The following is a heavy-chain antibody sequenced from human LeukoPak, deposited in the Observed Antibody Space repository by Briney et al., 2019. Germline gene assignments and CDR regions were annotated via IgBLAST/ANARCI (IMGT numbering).Heavy chain of an antibody. CDR2: IKQDGSEK. J-gene: IGHJ4*02. Sequence: GGSLRFSCAASGFTFSSYWMSWVRQAPGKGLEWVANIKQDGSEKYYVDSVKGRFTISRDNAKNSLYLQMNSLRAEDTAVYYCARDQYDILTGYHDYWGQGTLVTVSS. D-gene: IGHD3-9*01. CDR1: GFTFSSYW. CDR3: ARDQYDILTGYHDY. V-gene: IGHV3-7*01.